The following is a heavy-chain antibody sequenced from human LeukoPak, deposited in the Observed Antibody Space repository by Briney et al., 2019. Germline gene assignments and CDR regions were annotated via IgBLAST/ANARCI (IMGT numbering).Heavy chain of an antibody. Sequence: SETLSLTCTVSGGSITDTSYFWGWIRQPPGKGLEWIGGIYYRGNTYYSPSLKSRVTLFVDTSKNQFSLKLSSVTAADTAIYYCARRKVAAEIDYWGQGTLVTVSS. V-gene: IGHV4-39*01. CDR1: GGSITDTSYF. D-gene: IGHD6-13*01. CDR3: ARRKVAAEIDY. J-gene: IGHJ4*02. CDR2: IYYRGNT.